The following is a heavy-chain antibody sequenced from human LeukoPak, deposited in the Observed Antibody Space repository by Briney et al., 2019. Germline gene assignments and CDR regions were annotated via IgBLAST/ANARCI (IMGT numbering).Heavy chain of an antibody. CDR2: IIPILGIA. CDR3: ATEADYGGNSGGHDAFDI. V-gene: IGHV1-69*04. J-gene: IGHJ3*02. Sequence: GASVKVSCKASGGTFSSYAISWVRQAPGQGLEWMGRIIPILGIANYAQKFQGRVTITADKSTSTAYVELSSLRSEDTAVYYCATEADYGGNSGGHDAFDIWGQGTMVTVSS. D-gene: IGHD4-23*01. CDR1: GGTFSSYA.